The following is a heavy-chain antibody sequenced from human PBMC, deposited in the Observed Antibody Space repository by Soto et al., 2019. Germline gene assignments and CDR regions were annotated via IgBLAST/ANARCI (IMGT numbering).Heavy chain of an antibody. D-gene: IGHD1-26*01. Sequence: QLQLQESGPGLVKPSETLSLTCTVSGGSISSSSYYWGWIRQPPGKGLEWIGSIYYSGSTYYNPSLKSRVTISVDTSKNQFSLKLSSVTAADTAVYYCARQGEWELSDYYGMDVWGQGTTVTVSS. V-gene: IGHV4-39*01. J-gene: IGHJ6*02. CDR2: IYYSGST. CDR1: GGSISSSSYY. CDR3: ARQGEWELSDYYGMDV.